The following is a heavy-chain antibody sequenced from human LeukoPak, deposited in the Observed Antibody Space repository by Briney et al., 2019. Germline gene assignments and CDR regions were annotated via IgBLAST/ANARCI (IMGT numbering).Heavy chain of an antibody. CDR2: VAADGGHK. D-gene: IGHD5-18*01. V-gene: IGHV3-30*03. J-gene: IGHJ2*01. CDR1: RFTFSSNG. Sequence: PGGSLRLSCVGSRFTFSSNGIQWVRQAPGKGLEWVAVVAADGGHKVYSDSVKGRFSMSRDNSKNTAFLQMDSLGAEDAAVYFCAREHSHNNWFFDLWGPGTPVTVSS. CDR3: AREHSHNNWFFDL.